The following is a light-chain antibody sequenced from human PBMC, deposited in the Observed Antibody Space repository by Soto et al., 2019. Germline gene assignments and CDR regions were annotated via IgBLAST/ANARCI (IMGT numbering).Light chain of an antibody. CDR2: EVS. V-gene: IGLV2-14*01. Sequence: QSALTQPASVSGSPGQSITISCTGTSSDVGGYNYVSWYQQHPGKAPKLMIYEVSNRPSGIPERFSGSNSGNTATLTISRVEAGDEADYYCQVWDSSSDHPVVFGGGTKLTVL. CDR3: QVWDSSSDHPVV. J-gene: IGLJ2*01. CDR1: SSDVGGYNY.